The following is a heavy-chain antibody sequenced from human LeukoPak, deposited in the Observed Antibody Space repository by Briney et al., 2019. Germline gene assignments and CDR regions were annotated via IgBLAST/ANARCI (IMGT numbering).Heavy chain of an antibody. CDR1: GGTFSSYA. Sequence: SVKVSCKASGGTFSSYAISWVRQAPGQGLEWMGGIIPIFGTANYAQKFQGRVTITADESTSTAYMELSSLRSEDTAVYYCATQAEWELAYYFDYWGQGTLVTVSS. D-gene: IGHD1-26*01. J-gene: IGHJ4*02. CDR3: ATQAEWELAYYFDY. V-gene: IGHV1-69*13. CDR2: IIPIFGTA.